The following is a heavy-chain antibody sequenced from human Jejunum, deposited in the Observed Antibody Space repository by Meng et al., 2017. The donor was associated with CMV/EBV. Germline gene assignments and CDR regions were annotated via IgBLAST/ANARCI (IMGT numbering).Heavy chain of an antibody. J-gene: IGHJ5*01. CDR1: GYPFTYSD. CDR3: ARRRNWFDS. V-gene: IGHV1-8*01. CDR2: VNPNSGKT. Sequence: SCQASGYPFTYSDIYWVRQATGQGPEWMGWVNPNSGKTGYAQKFQGRLIMSRNSSIDTAYMELSSLRSDDTAVYYCARRRNWFDSWGQGTRVTVSS.